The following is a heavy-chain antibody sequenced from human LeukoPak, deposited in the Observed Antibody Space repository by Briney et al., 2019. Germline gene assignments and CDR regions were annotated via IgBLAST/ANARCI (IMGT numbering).Heavy chain of an antibody. CDR2: IYNSGST. J-gene: IGHJ4*02. Sequence: SSETLSLTCTDSGGSSSSYYWSWIRQPAGKGLEWIGRIYNSGSTNYNTNYNPSLTSRVTMSVDTSKNQFSLKLNSVSAADTAVYFCARAIWYGSGTTAFDYWGQGTLVTVSP. CDR3: ARAIWYGSGTTAFDY. V-gene: IGHV4-4*07. CDR1: GGSSSSYY. D-gene: IGHD3-10*01.